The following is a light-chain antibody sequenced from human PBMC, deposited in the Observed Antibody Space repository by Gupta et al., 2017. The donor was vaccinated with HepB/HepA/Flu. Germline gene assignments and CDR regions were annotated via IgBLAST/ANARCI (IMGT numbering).Light chain of an antibody. Sequence: EVVMNQSPPSLSVTLGQRASISCRSSQSLAYRDRNIHLNWFQQRPGQTPRRLIYKVSNPDSGVPDRFSGSGSGTDFTLKNSRVEAEDVGVYYCMQGTHWPPYTFGQGTKLEIK. CDR2: KVS. J-gene: IGKJ2*01. CDR1: QSLAYRDRNIH. CDR3: MQGTHWPPYT. V-gene: IGKV2-30*01.